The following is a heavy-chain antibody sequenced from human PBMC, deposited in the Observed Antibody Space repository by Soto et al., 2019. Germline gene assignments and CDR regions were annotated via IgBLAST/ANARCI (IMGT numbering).Heavy chain of an antibody. CDR2: ISYDGSNK. Sequence: LRLSCAASGFTFSSYAMHWVRQAPGKGLEWVAVISYDGSNKYYADSVKGRFTISRDNSKNTLYLQMNSLRAEDTAVYYCARDGTSGGYFDWLLTTLYYYYGMDVWGQGTTVTVSS. D-gene: IGHD3-9*01. V-gene: IGHV3-30-3*01. CDR3: ARDGTSGGYFDWLLTTLYYYYGMDV. CDR1: GFTFSSYA. J-gene: IGHJ6*02.